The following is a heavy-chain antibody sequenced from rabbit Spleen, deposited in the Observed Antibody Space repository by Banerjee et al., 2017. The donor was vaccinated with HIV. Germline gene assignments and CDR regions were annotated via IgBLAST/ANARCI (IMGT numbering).Heavy chain of an antibody. D-gene: IGHD3-1*01. V-gene: IGHV1S40*01. CDR3: ARDLASVVGWNFNL. CDR2: IVGSSSDFT. Sequence: QSLEESGGDLVKPGASLTLTCTASGFSFSNNDYMCWVRQAPGKGLEWISCIVGSSSDFTYSATWAKGRFTCSRTSSTTVTLQMTGLTAADTATYFCARDLASVVGWNFNLWGPGTLVTVS. CDR1: GFSFSNNDY. J-gene: IGHJ4*01.